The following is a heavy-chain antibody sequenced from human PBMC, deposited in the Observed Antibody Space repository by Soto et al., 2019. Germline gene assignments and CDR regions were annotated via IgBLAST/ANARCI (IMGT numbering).Heavy chain of an antibody. Sequence: PGGSLRLSCAASDFVFSNYEMSWVRQAPGKGLESIAYISSSGGIKYYADSVKGRFTILRDNSKNSLYLQMNSLKAEDTALYFCARGHYCSGWFDCWGQGTLVTVSS. J-gene: IGHJ4*02. V-gene: IGHV3-48*03. CDR2: ISSSGGIK. CDR3: ARGHYCSGWFDC. D-gene: IGHD6-19*01. CDR1: DFVFSNYE.